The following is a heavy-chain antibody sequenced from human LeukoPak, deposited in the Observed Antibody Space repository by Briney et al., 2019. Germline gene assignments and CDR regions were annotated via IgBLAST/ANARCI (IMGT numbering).Heavy chain of an antibody. CDR3: ARGDSHGATYYAFDY. CDR1: GGPFSGYY. Sequence: SETLSLTCAVYGGPFSGYYWSWIRQPPGKGLEWIGEINHSGSTNYNPSLKSRVTISVDTSKNQFSLKLSSVTAADTAVYYCARGDSHGATYYAFDYWGQGTLVTVSS. V-gene: IGHV4-34*01. CDR2: INHSGST. D-gene: IGHD1-26*01. J-gene: IGHJ4*02.